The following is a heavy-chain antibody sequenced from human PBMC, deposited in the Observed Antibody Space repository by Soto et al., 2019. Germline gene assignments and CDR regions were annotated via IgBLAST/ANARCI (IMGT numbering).Heavy chain of an antibody. CDR3: ARGAHDCGGDCYAFDI. D-gene: IGHD2-21*02. J-gene: IGHJ3*02. Sequence: GGSLRLSCAASGFTFSSYSMNWVRQAPGKGLEWVSSISSSSSYIYYADSVKGRFTISRDNAKNSLYLQMNSLRAEDTAVYYCARGAHDCGGDCYAFDIWGQGTMVTVSS. CDR2: ISSSSSYI. CDR1: GFTFSSYS. V-gene: IGHV3-21*01.